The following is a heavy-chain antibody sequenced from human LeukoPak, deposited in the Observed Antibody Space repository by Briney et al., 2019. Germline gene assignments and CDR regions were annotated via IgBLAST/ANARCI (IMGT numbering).Heavy chain of an antibody. V-gene: IGHV3-64D*06. CDR2: ISSNGDNT. J-gene: IGHJ4*02. CDR1: GFTFSTYV. CDR3: VRGTGY. Sequence: GGSLRLSCSVSGFTFSTYVMHRVRQAPGKGLEYVSAISSNGDNTYYAGSVKGRFTISRDNSKNTLYLQMSSLRADDTAVYYCVRGTGYWGQGTLVTVSS.